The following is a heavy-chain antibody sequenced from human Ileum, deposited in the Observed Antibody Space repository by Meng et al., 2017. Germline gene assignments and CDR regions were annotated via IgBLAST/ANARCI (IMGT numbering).Heavy chain of an antibody. CDR2: IFQSGRT. Sequence: VPVQGSGPRRVKPSGTLPLTCAVSGTWWSWVRQPPGKGLEWIGEIFQSGRTNYNPSLKSRVTISIDKSKSQISLQLSAVTAADTAVYSCATSNDRDVYYLGYWGQGTLVTVSS. D-gene: IGHD3-22*01. CDR1: GTW. V-gene: IGHV4-4*02. CDR3: ATSNDRDVYYLGY. J-gene: IGHJ4*02.